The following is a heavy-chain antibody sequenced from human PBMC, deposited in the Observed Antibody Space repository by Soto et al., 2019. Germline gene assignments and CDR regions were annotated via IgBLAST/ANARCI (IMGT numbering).Heavy chain of an antibody. CDR2: IWYDGSNK. CDR1: GFTFSSYG. D-gene: IGHD3-16*02. CDR3: ARASGYDYVWGSYRFFDP. J-gene: IGHJ5*02. V-gene: IGHV3-33*01. Sequence: GGSLRLSCAASGFTFSSYGMHWVRQAPGKGLEWVAVIWYDGSNKYYADSVKGRFTISRDNSKNTLYLQMNSLRAEDTAVYYCARASGYDYVWGSYRFFDPWGQGTLVTVSS.